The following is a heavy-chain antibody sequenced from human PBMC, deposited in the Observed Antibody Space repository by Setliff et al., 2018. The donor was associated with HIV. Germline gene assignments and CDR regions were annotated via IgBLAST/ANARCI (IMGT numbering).Heavy chain of an antibody. Sequence: SETLSLTCAVYGGSFSGYYWSWIRQPPGKGLEWIGEINHSGSTNYNPSLKSRVTISLDPSKNQFSLKLSSVTAADTAVYYCARHSGAPYSRSSGLFDYWGQGTLVTVSS. V-gene: IGHV4-34*01. J-gene: IGHJ4*02. CDR1: GGSFSGYY. D-gene: IGHD6-6*01. CDR3: ARHSGAPYSRSSGLFDY. CDR2: INHSGST.